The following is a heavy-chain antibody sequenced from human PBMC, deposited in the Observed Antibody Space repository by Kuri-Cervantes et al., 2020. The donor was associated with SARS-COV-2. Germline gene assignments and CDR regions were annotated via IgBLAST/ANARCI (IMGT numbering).Heavy chain of an antibody. CDR3: AREWAYIAAAALETDY. CDR1: GFTFSSYA. Sequence: GESLKISCAASGFTFSSYAMSWVRQAPGKGLEWVSAISGSGGSTYYADSVKGRFTISRDNSKNTLYLQMNSLRAEDTAVYYCAREWAYIAAAALETDYWGQGTLVTVSS. CDR2: ISGSGGST. D-gene: IGHD6-13*01. V-gene: IGHV3-23*01. J-gene: IGHJ4*02.